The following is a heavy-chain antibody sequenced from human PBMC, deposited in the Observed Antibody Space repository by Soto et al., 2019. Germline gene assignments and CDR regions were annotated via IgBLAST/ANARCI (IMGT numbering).Heavy chain of an antibody. CDR2: ISAYNGNT. Sequence: ASVKVSCKASGYTFTSHGISWVRQAPGQGLEWMGWISAYNGNTNYAQKLQGRVTMTTDTSTSTAYMELRGLRSDDTAVYYCARALAARSSLGYDYWGQGTLVTVSS. J-gene: IGHJ4*02. V-gene: IGHV1-18*01. CDR1: GYTFTSHG. CDR3: ARALAARSSLGYDY. D-gene: IGHD6-6*01.